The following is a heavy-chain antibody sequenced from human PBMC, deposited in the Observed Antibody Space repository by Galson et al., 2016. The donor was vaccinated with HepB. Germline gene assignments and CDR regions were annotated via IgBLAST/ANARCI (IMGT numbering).Heavy chain of an antibody. V-gene: IGHV3-23*01. CDR2: ISDSGMTT. J-gene: IGHJ4*02. CDR3: AKDSVARAYCNGYCY. D-gene: IGHD2-21*02. CDR1: GFTFSNAW. Sequence: SLRLSCAASGFTFSNAWMAWVRQAPGKGLEWVSTISDSGMTTHYADSVLGRFTTSRDNSKNTLYLQMYSLTAEDTDIYYCAKDSVARAYCNGYCYWGQGTLVTVSS.